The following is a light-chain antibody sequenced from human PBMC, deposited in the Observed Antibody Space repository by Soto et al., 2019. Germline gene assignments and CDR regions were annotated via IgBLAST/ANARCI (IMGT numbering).Light chain of an antibody. J-gene: IGKJ5*01. CDR2: GAS. V-gene: IGKV3-20*01. CDR3: EDYGSSPRP. CDR1: QSVSSSY. Sequence: IVSKLSLGNLALRRRERAPLYCRASQSVSSSYLAWYQQKPGQAPRRLIYGASSRATGIPDRFSWSGSGTDFTLTLCTLEPEAVAVYNSEDYGSSPRPFGQGTLSEI.